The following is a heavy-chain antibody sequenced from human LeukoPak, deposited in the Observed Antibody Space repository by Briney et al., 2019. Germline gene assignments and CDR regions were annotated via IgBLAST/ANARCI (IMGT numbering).Heavy chain of an antibody. D-gene: IGHD5-24*01. Sequence: ASVKVSCKASGYTFTSYGISWVRQAPGQGLEWMGWISAYSGNTNYAQKLQGRVTMTTDTSTSTAYMELRSLRSDDTAVYYCARDRNGYTLFDPWGQGTLVTVSS. CDR1: GYTFTSYG. V-gene: IGHV1-18*01. CDR2: ISAYSGNT. CDR3: ARDRNGYTLFDP. J-gene: IGHJ5*02.